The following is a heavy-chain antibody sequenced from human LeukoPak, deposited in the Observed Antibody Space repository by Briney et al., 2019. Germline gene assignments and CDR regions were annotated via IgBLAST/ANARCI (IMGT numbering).Heavy chain of an antibody. CDR2: IYPGDSDT. J-gene: IGHJ4*02. Sequence: GESLRISCKGSGYSFTSYWIGWVRQMPGKGLEWMGIIYPGDSDTRYSPSFQGQVTISADKSISTAYLQWSSLKASDTAMYYCARQSGSWIQLWQYDYWGQGTLVTVSS. CDR3: ARQSGSWIQLWQYDY. V-gene: IGHV5-51*01. CDR1: GYSFTSYW. D-gene: IGHD5-18*01.